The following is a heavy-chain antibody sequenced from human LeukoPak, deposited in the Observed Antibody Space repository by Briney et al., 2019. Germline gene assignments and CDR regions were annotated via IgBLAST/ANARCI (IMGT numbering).Heavy chain of an antibody. Sequence: SETLSLTCTVSGGSISSSSYYWGWILQPPGTGLEWIGSIYYSGSTYYNPSLKSRVTISVDTSKNQFSLKLSSVTAADTAVYYCARRYCSGGSCYSDNWFDPWGQGTLVTVSS. CDR3: ARRYCSGGSCYSDNWFDP. CDR2: IYYSGST. CDR1: GGSISSSSYY. J-gene: IGHJ5*02. D-gene: IGHD2-15*01. V-gene: IGHV4-39*01.